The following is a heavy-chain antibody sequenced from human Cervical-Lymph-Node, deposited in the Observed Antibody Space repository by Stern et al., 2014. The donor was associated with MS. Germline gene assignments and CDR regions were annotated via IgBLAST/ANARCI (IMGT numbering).Heavy chain of an antibody. Sequence: VQLVESGAEVKKPGSSVTVSCKASGGTSNRHGISWVRMAPGQGLEWMGGIIPVLSTIDYAQKFQGRVTITADESTSTTYMELSSLRSEDTAVYYCARRGSARRGSGWLDPWGQGTLVTVSS. CDR2: IIPVLSTI. D-gene: IGHD3-10*01. CDR1: GGTSNRHG. CDR3: ARRGSARRGSGWLDP. J-gene: IGHJ5*02. V-gene: IGHV1-69*01.